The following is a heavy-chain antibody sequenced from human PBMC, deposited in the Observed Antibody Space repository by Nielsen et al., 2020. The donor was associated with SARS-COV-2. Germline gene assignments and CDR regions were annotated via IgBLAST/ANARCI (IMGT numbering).Heavy chain of an antibody. D-gene: IGHD6-19*01. CDR1: GFTFDDYA. CDR2: ISWNSGSI. Sequence: GGSLRLSCAASGFTFDDYAMHWVRQAPGKGLEWVSGISWNSGSIGYADSVKGRFTISRDNAKNSLYQQMNSLRAEDTALYYCAKDGHSSGWYGAPDYWGQGTLVTVSS. V-gene: IGHV3-9*01. J-gene: IGHJ4*02. CDR3: AKDGHSSGWYGAPDY.